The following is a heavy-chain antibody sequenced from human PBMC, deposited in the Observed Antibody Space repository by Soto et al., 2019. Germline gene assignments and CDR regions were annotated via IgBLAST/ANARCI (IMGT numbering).Heavy chain of an antibody. CDR1: GGSISSYY. D-gene: IGHD2-15*01. Sequence: QVQLQESGPGLVKPSETLSLSCTISGGSISSYYWCWIRQPPGKGLEWNGYIYDRGRTNYNPSLKSRVTIYEDTSKNQFSLRLSSVTASDTAVYYCARYSCGRSCLDQYYYYMEVWGKGTTVTVT. J-gene: IGHJ6*03. V-gene: IGHV4-59*01. CDR3: ARYSCGRSCLDQYYYYMEV. CDR2: IYDRGRT.